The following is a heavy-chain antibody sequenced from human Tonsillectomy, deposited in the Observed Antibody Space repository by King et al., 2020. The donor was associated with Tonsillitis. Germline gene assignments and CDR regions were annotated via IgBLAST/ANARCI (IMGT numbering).Heavy chain of an antibody. CDR1: GFTFSIYA. Sequence: EVQLVESGGGLVQPGGSLRLSCVVSGFTFSIYAMSWVRQAPGKGLEWVSAISGSDGSTYYADSVKGRFTISRDNSKNTLYLQMNSLRAEDTAIYYCAKDFRWSTVMVGGFDYWGQGTLVTVSS. D-gene: IGHD5-18*01. CDR2: ISGSDGST. CDR3: AKDFRWSTVMVGGFDY. V-gene: IGHV3-23*04. J-gene: IGHJ4*02.